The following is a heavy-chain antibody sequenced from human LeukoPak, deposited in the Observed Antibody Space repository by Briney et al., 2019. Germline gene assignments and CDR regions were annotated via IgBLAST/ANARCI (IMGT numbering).Heavy chain of an antibody. CDR1: GFTFSNYG. CDR3: VKARMPHCGTDCLES. CDR2: IRGSGGGT. Sequence: GESLRLSCAASGFTFSNYGMSWVRQAPGKGLEWVSVIRGSGGGTYYADSVKGRFTISRDNSKNTVYLQMNSLRAEDTAVYYCVKARMPHCGTDCLESWGQGTLVTVTS. J-gene: IGHJ4*02. V-gene: IGHV3-23*01. D-gene: IGHD2-21*02.